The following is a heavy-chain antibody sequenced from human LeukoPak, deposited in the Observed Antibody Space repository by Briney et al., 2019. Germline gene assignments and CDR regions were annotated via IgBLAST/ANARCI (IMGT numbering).Heavy chain of an antibody. CDR3: ARGTYRSGHYYGSGRDYYYGMDV. CDR1: GYTFTSYD. CDR2: MNPNSGNT. J-gene: IGHJ6*02. D-gene: IGHD3-10*01. V-gene: IGHV1-8*01. Sequence: ASVKVSCKASGYTFTSYDINWVRQATGQGLEWMGWMNPNSGNTGYAQKFQGRVTITADKSTGTAYMELSSLRSEDTAVYYCARGTYRSGHYYGSGRDYYYGMDVWGQGTTVTVSS.